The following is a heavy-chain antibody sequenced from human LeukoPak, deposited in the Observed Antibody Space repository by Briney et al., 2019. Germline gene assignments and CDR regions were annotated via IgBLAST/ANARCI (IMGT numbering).Heavy chain of an antibody. Sequence: GGSLRLSCAASGFTFSSYSMNWVRQAPGKGLEWVSSISSSSSYIYYADSVKGRFTISRDNAKNSLYLQMNSLRAEDTAVYYCARGDYHYGSGNEDYWGQGTLVTVSS. CDR3: ARGDYHYGSGNEDY. J-gene: IGHJ4*02. V-gene: IGHV3-21*01. CDR1: GFTFSSYS. D-gene: IGHD3-10*01. CDR2: ISSSSSYI.